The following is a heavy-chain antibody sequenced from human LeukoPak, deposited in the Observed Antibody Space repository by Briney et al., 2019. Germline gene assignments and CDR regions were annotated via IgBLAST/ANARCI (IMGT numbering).Heavy chain of an antibody. CDR1: GYTFTDYY. V-gene: IGHV1-2*02. CDR3: RTDRYGDYGDYIDY. CDR2: INPNSGDT. Sequence: GASVKVSCKASGYTFTDYYMHWLRQAPGQGLEWIGWINPNSGDTNYAQKFQGRVTWTRDTSTSTAFMELSRLRSDDTAVYYCRTDRYGDYGDYIDYWGQGTLVTVSS. D-gene: IGHD4-17*01. J-gene: IGHJ4*02.